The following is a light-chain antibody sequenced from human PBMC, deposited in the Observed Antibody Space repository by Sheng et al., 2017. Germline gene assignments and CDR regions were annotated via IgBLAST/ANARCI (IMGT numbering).Light chain of an antibody. V-gene: IGKV3-15*01. CDR2: MQS. CDR1: QHISNN. CDR3: QQYDKWPSN. Sequence: EIVLTQSPATLSVSPGQRVTLSCRASQHISNNLAWFQQKPGQAPRAPSYIMQSQGPLLSQTGSVAVGLGQTSLSTISRLESEDFAVYYCQQYDKWPSNFGGGTKVEIK. J-gene: IGKJ4*01.